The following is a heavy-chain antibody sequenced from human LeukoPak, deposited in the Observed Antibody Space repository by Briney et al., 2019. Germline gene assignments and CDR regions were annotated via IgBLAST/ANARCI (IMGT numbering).Heavy chain of an antibody. D-gene: IGHD3-16*01. CDR1: GGSINRGTYY. CDR3: ARDFDRAGGDYFDY. CDR2: ISSSGDT. V-gene: IGHV4-61*02. Sequence: PSETLSLTCIVSGGSINRGTYYWSWIRQSAGKGLEWIGRISSSGDTNRNPSLKSRVTMSVDTSKNQFSLKLTSVTAADTAVYYCARDFDRAGGDYFDYWGQGALVTVSS. J-gene: IGHJ4*02.